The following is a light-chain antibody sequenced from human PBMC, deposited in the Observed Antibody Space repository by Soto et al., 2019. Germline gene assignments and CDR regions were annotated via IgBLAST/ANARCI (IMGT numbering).Light chain of an antibody. J-gene: IGKJ1*01. CDR2: WAS. CDR1: QSVFYPSNKKSY. Sequence: DIVMTQSPDSLTVSLGETATINCKSSQSVFYPSNKKSYLAWYQQKPGQPPKLLIYWASTRDSGVPDRFSGSGSGTDFTLTISNLQAEDVAVYYCQQYYNGRTFGQGTKVGIK. CDR3: QQYYNGRT. V-gene: IGKV4-1*01.